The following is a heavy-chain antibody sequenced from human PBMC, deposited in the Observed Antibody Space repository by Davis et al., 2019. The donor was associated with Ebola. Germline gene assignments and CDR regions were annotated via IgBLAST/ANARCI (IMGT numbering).Heavy chain of an antibody. CDR2: INPSGGST. CDR3: ARDKAAYSGSYPGVY. D-gene: IGHD1-26*01. CDR1: GYTFTSYY. V-gene: IGHV1-46*01. J-gene: IGHJ4*02. Sequence: ASVKVSCKASGYTFTSYYMRWVRQAPGQGLEWMGIINPSGGSTSYAQKFQGRVTMTRDTSTSTVYMELSSLRSEDTAVYYCARDKAAYSGSYPGVYWGQGTLVTVSS.